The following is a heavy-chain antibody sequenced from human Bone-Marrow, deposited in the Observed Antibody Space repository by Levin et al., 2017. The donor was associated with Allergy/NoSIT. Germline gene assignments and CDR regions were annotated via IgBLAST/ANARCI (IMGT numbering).Heavy chain of an antibody. Sequence: LSLTCTVSGGSINSAGYYWSWIRQFPGKGLEYIGYIYSSGGTYYNPSLKSRVSISLDTSKNHFSLKLNSVTAADTAVYFCARDKYYGSGNTDWLDPWGQGTLVTVSS. CDR3: ARDKYYGSGNTDWLDP. D-gene: IGHD3-10*01. J-gene: IGHJ5*02. CDR1: GGSINSAGYY. CDR2: IYSSGGT. V-gene: IGHV4-31*03.